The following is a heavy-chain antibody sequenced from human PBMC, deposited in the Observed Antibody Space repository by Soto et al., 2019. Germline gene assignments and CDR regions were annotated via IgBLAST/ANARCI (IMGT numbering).Heavy chain of an antibody. CDR3: ASIRIAAAATFDY. Sequence: GGSLRLSCAASGFTFSSYSMNWVRQAPGKGLEWVSYISSSSSTIYYADSVKGRFTISRDNAKNSLYLQMNSLRAEDTAVYYCASIRIAAAATFDYWGQGTLVTVSS. CDR1: GFTFSSYS. V-gene: IGHV3-48*01. D-gene: IGHD6-13*01. J-gene: IGHJ4*02. CDR2: ISSSSSTI.